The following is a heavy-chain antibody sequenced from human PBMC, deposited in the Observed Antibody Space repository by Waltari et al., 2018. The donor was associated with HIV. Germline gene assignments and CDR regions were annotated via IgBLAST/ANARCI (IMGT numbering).Heavy chain of an antibody. V-gene: IGHV3-23*01. CDR2: ISGRGGST. CDR1: GFTFSSYA. D-gene: IGHD1-26*01. CDR3: ALREGYYYYGMDV. Sequence: EVQLLESGGGLVQPGGSLRLSCAASGFTFSSYAMSWVRQAPGKGLEWVSAISGRGGSTYYADSVKGRFTISRDNSKNTLYLQMNSLRAEDTAVYYCALREGYYYYGMDVWGQGTTVTVSS. J-gene: IGHJ6*02.